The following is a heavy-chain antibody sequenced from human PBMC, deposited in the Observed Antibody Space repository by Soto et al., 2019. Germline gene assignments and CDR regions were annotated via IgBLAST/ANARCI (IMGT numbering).Heavy chain of an antibody. D-gene: IGHD4-17*01. CDR3: ARGSTTVALGY. J-gene: IGHJ4*02. V-gene: IGHV4-34*01. Sequence: SETLSLTCAVYGGSFSGYYWSWIRQPPGKGLEWIGEINHSGSTNYNPSLKSRVTISVDTSKNQFSLKLSSVTAADTAVYYCARGSTTVALGYWGQGTLVTVSS. CDR1: GGSFSGYY. CDR2: INHSGST.